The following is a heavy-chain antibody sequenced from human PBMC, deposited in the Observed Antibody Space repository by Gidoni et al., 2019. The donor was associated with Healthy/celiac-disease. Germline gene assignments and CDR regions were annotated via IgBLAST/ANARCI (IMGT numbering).Heavy chain of an antibody. Sequence: QVQLVESGGGVVQPGRSLRPSCAASGFTFSSYGMHWVRQAPGKGLEWVAVISYDGSNKYYADSVKGRFTISRDNSKNTLYLQMNSLRAEDTAVYYCARDLRYWGQGTLVTVSS. J-gene: IGHJ4*02. V-gene: IGHV3-30*03. CDR3: ARDLRY. CDR1: GFTFSSYG. CDR2: ISYDGSNK.